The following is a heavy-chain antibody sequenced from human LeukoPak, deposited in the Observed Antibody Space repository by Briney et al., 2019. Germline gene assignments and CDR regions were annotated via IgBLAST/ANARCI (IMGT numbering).Heavy chain of an antibody. CDR2: IIPIFGTA. D-gene: IGHD4-17*01. J-gene: IGHJ4*02. CDR3: ARVPAYYGDYARSFDY. Sequence: ASVKVSCKASGGTFSSYAISWVRQAPGQGLEWMGGIIPIFGTANYAQKFQGRVTITADESTSTAYMELSSLRSEDTAVYYCARVPAYYGDYARSFDYWGQGTLVTVSS. CDR1: GGTFSSYA. V-gene: IGHV1-69*01.